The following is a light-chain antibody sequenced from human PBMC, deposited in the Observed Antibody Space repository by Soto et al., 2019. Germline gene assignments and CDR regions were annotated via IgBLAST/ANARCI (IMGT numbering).Light chain of an antibody. CDR3: QSYDSSLSVWV. Sequence: QSVLTQPPSVSGAPGQRVTISCTGSSSNIGAGYVVHWYQQLPGTASKLLIYGNSNRPSGVPDRFSGSKSGTSASLAITGLQAEDEADYYCQSYDSSLSVWVFGGGTKLTVL. J-gene: IGLJ3*02. V-gene: IGLV1-40*01. CDR1: SSNIGAGYV. CDR2: GNS.